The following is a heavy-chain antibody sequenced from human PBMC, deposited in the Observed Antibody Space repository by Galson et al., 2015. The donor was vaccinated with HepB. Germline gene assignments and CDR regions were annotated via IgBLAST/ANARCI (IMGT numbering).Heavy chain of an antibody. CDR3: AKDPQDYIGVIDH. D-gene: IGHD3-10*01. J-gene: IGHJ4*02. V-gene: IGHV3-30*18. CDR1: GFIFSSYG. CDR2: ISHDGGNK. Sequence: SLRLSCAASGFIFSSYGMHWVRQAPGKGLEWVAVISHDGGNKTYADSVKGRFTISRDNSKNTLYLQMNSLRTEDTAVYYCAKDPQDYIGVIDHWGQGNLVSVS.